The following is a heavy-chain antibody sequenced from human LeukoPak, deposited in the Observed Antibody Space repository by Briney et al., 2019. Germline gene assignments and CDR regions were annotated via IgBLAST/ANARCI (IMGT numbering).Heavy chain of an antibody. CDR2: IYTSGST. CDR3: ARDRGYDFWSGLFDY. D-gene: IGHD3-3*01. CDR1: GGSISSGSYY. V-gene: IGHV4-61*02. Sequence: SQTLSLTCTVSGGSISSGSYYWSWIRQPAGKGLVWIGRIYTSGSTNYNPSLKSRVTISVDTSKNQFSLKLSSVTAADTAAYYCARDRGYDFWSGLFDYWGQGTLVTVSS. J-gene: IGHJ4*02.